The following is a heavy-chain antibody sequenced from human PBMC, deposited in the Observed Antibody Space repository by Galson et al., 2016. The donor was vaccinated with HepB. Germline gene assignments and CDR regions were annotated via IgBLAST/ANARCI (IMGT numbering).Heavy chain of an antibody. V-gene: IGHV3-48*02. CDR1: GFSFTTYT. CDR2: ITSDGDSR. J-gene: IGHJ5*02. Sequence: SLRLSCAASGFSFTTYTVNWVRQAPGKGLEWVSFITSDGDSRNYADSVKGRFTISRDNARNSLYLQMNSLRDEDTAVYYCARDRLGWLDLWGQGTLVTVSS. CDR3: ARDRLGWLDL. D-gene: IGHD3-16*01.